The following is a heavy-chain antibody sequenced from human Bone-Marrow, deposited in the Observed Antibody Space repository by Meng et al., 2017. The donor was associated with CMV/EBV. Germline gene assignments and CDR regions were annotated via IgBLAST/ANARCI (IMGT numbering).Heavy chain of an antibody. J-gene: IGHJ6*02. V-gene: IGHV4-34*01. D-gene: IGHD3-3*01. CDR3: ASSSVRFLEWQEDPAEYGMDV. Sequence: GSLRLSCAVYGGSFSGYYWSWIRQPPGKGLEWIGEINHSGSTNYNPSLKSRVTISVDTSKNQFSLKLSSVTAADTAVYYCASSSVRFLEWQEDPAEYGMDVWGQGTTVTVSS. CDR2: INHSGST. CDR1: GGSFSGYY.